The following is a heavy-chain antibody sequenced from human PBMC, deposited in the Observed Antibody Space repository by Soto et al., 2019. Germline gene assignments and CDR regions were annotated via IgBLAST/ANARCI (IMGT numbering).Heavy chain of an antibody. J-gene: IGHJ4*02. CDR2: INSDGSIT. Sequence: EVQLVESGGGLILPGGSLRLSCAASGFTFNTHWMHWVRQAPGKVLVWVSRINSDGSITDYADSVKGRFSISRDNPRNTLYLQMNSLSPADTAVYYCARAMTSVGAAAKGDFWGQGTLGTVSS. V-gene: IGHV3-74*01. CDR1: GFTFNTHW. CDR3: ARAMTSVGAAAKGDF. D-gene: IGHD1-26*01.